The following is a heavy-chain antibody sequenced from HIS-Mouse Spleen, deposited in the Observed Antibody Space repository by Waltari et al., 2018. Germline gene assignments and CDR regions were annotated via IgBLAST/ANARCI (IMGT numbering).Heavy chain of an antibody. D-gene: IGHD6-13*01. CDR1: GFTFSSYA. CDR3: ARDPSIAAAVWYFDL. CDR2: ISYDGSNK. V-gene: IGHV3-30-3*01. J-gene: IGHJ2*01. Sequence: QVQLVESGGGVVQPGRSLRLSCAASGFTFSSYAMPWVRQSPGKGLEWVAVISYDGSNKYYADSVKGRFTISRDNSKNTLYLQMNSLRAEDTAVYYCARDPSIAAAVWYFDLWGRGTLVTVSS.